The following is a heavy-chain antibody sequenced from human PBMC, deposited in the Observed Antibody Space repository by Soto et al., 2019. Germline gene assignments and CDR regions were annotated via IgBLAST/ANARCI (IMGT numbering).Heavy chain of an antibody. D-gene: IGHD3-16*01. J-gene: IGHJ4*02. V-gene: IGHV3-30-3*01. CDR1: GFTFSNYA. Sequence: GGSLRLSCAASGFTFSNYAIHWVRQAPGKGLEWVAVISYDGSKKYYADSVKGRFTISRDNSKSTLYLQMNSLRVEDTAMYYCARAGEYREFDYWGQGTLVTVSS. CDR2: ISYDGSKK. CDR3: ARAGEYREFDY.